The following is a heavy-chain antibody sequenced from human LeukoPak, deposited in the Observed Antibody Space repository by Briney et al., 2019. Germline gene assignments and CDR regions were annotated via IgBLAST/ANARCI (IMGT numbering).Heavy chain of an antibody. D-gene: IGHD4-17*01. V-gene: IGHV1-2*02. CDR2: INPNSGGT. Sequence: ASVKVSCKTSGYTFTGYYMHWVRQAPGQGLEWMGWINPNSGGTNYAQKFQGRVTMTRDTSISTAYMELSRLRSDDTAVYYCARDRLPTPDYGDYGSPHWFDPWGQGTLVTVSS. CDR1: GYTFTGYY. CDR3: ARDRLPTPDYGDYGSPHWFDP. J-gene: IGHJ5*02.